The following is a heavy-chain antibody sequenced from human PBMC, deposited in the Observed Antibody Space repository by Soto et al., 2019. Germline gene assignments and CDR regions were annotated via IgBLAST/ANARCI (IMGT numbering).Heavy chain of an antibody. Sequence: ASVKVSCKASGYTFTSYGISWVRQAPGQGLEWMGWISAYNGNTNYAQKLQARVTMTTDTSTSTAYMELRSLRSDDTAVYYCARGRGYCSGGSCYPNHAVDIWGQGTMVTVSS. V-gene: IGHV1-18*01. CDR3: ARGRGYCSGGSCYPNHAVDI. CDR2: ISAYNGNT. CDR1: GYTFTSYG. J-gene: IGHJ3*02. D-gene: IGHD2-15*01.